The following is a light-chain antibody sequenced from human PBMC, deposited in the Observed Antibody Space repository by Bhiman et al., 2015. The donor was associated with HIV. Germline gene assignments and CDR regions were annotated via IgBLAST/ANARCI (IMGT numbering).Light chain of an antibody. CDR3: CSYAGSRV. V-gene: IGLV1-44*01. J-gene: IGLJ2*01. CDR1: HSNIGSNI. CDR2: FND. Sequence: QSVLAQPPSASGTPGQRVTISCSGSHSNIGSNIVNWYQQFPGAAPKLLMFFNDARPSGVPDRFSGSKSGTSASLAISGLQAEDEADYYCCSYAGSRVFGGGTKLTVL.